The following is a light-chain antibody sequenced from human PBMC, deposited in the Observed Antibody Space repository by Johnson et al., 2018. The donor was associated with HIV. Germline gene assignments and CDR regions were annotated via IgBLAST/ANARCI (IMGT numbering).Light chain of an antibody. Sequence: SVLTQSPSVSAAPGQKVTISCSGSSSNIGSNYVSWYKQLPGTAPKLLIYENDKRPSGIRDRFSGSKSGTAATLAITGLQTGDEADYYCGTWDSSLGAWVFGTGTKVTVL. CDR1: SSNIGSNY. CDR2: END. V-gene: IGLV1-51*02. CDR3: GTWDSSLGAWV. J-gene: IGLJ1*01.